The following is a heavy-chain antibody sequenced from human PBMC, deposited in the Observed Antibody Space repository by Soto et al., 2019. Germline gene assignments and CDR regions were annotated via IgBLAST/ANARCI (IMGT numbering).Heavy chain of an antibody. D-gene: IGHD3-10*01. CDR3: ARVIYEYRSMGLGDANSYYGMDV. J-gene: IGHJ6*02. V-gene: IGHV3-74*01. CDR2: IKTDGSIT. CDR1: GFTFRGYW. Sequence: EVQLVESGGGLVQPGGSLRLSCVASGFTFRGYWMHWVRQAPGKGLVLVSRIKTDGSITDYADSVKGRFTISRDNARDTLYLHMNSLRAEDTAVYYCARVIYEYRSMGLGDANSYYGMDVWGQGTTV.